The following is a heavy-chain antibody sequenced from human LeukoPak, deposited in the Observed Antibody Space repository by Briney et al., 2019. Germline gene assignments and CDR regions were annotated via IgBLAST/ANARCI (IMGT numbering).Heavy chain of an antibody. CDR2: TYYRSKWYY. J-gene: IGHJ6*02. CDR3: ARDNVGLDV. V-gene: IGHV6-1*01. CDR1: GDTVSSNSAA. Sequence: SQTLSLTFAISGDTVSSNSAAWNWIRQSPSRGLEWLGRTYYRSKWYYDSAVSVKSRITINPHTSKNQFSLQLNSLNPEDTAVYYCARDNVGLDVWGQGTPVTVSS.